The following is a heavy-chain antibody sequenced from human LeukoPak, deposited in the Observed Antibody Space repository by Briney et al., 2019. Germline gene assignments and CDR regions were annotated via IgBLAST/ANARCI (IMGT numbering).Heavy chain of an antibody. CDR3: ARGADFYYYGMDV. Sequence: SVEVSCKASGGTFSSYTISWVRQAPGQGLEWMGRIIPILGIANYAQKFQGRVTITADKSTSTAYMELSSLRSEDTAVYYCARGADFYYYGMDVWGQGTTVTVSS. V-gene: IGHV1-69*02. J-gene: IGHJ6*02. CDR1: GGTFSSYT. CDR2: IIPILGIA.